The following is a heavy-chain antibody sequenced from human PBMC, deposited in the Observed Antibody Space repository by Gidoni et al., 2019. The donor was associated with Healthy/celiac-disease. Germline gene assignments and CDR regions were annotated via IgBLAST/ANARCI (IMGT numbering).Heavy chain of an antibody. V-gene: IGHV4-31*03. CDR1: GGSISSGGYY. CDR3: ARGQGFYGGKRPRAFDI. D-gene: IGHD4-17*01. Sequence: QVQLQESGPGLVKPSQNLSLTCPVSGGSISSGGYYWSWIRQHPGKGLEWIWYIYYSGSTYYNPSLKSRVTISVDTSKNQFSLKLSSVTAADTAVYYCARGQGFYGGKRPRAFDIWGQGTMVTVSS. J-gene: IGHJ3*02. CDR2: IYYSGST.